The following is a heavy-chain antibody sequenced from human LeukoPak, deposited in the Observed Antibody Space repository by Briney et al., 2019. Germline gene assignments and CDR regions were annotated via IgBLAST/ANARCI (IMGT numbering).Heavy chain of an antibody. J-gene: IGHJ4*02. CDR2: ISWNSGSI. CDR1: GFTFDDYA. Sequence: RLSCAASGFTFDDYAMHWVRQAPGKGLEWVSGISWNSGSIVYADSVKGRFTISRDNAKNSLYPQMNSLRAEDTALYYCAKSRILAFYFDYWGQGTLVTVSS. V-gene: IGHV3-9*01. CDR3: AKSRILAFYFDY. D-gene: IGHD2-15*01.